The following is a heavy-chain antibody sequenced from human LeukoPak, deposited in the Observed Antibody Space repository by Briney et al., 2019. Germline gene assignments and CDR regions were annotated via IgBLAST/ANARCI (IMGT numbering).Heavy chain of an antibody. CDR1: GFTFSDYG. CDR3: AKVNSFWFDY. J-gene: IGHJ4*02. CDR2: IRFDGSNK. V-gene: IGHV3-30*02. Sequence: GGSLRLSCAASGFTFSDYGIHWVRRAPGRGLEWVAFIRFDGSNKYYPDSVQGRFTISRDNSKNTVYLQMNSLTPEDTAFYYCAKVNSFWFDYWGQGTLVTVSS. D-gene: IGHD4-23*01.